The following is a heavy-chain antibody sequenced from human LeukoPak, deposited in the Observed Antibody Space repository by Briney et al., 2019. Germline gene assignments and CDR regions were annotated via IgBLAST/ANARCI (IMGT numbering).Heavy chain of an antibody. V-gene: IGHV3-74*01. CDR3: ARDRYYYYYMDV. CDR1: GFTFSSYW. CDR2: INSDGSST. Sequence: QPGGSLRLSCAASGFTFSSYWMHWVRHAPGKGLVWVSRINSDGSSTSYADSVKGRFTISRDNAKNTLYLQMNSLRAEDTAVYYCARDRYYYYYMDVWGKGTTVTVSS. J-gene: IGHJ6*03.